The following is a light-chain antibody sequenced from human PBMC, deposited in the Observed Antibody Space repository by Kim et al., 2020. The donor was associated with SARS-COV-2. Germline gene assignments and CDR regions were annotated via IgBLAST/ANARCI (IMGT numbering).Light chain of an antibody. CDR1: QDIGTW. J-gene: IGKJ2*01. CDR2: QAS. V-gene: IGKV1-5*03. Sequence: DIQMTQSPSTLSASVGDSVTITCRASQDIGTWLAWYQQKPGKAPKVLIYQASNLDSGVPSRFSGSGSGTEFTLTISSLQPDDFATYYCQQYDSYSYTFGQGTKLEI. CDR3: QQYDSYSYT.